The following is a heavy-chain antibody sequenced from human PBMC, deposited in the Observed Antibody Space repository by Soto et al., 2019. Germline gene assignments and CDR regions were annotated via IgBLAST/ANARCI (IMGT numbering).Heavy chain of an antibody. J-gene: IGHJ6*02. CDR3: ARDLYSGYESPQTTDYYYGMDV. D-gene: IGHD5-12*01. Sequence: GKGLEYVSFISIDGSRTHYADSVKGRFTISRDNSKNTAYLQMSSLRPEDTAVYYCARDLYSGYESPQTTDYYYGMDVWGQGTTVT. CDR2: ISIDGSRT. V-gene: IGHV3-64D*06.